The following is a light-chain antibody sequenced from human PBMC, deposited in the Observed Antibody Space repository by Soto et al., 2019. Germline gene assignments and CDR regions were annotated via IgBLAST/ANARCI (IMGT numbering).Light chain of an antibody. CDR2: GAS. J-gene: IGKJ5*01. Sequence: EIVLTQSPATLSLSPGARATLSGRASQSVSSYLAWYQQKPGQAPRLLIYGASSRAIGTPDRFSGSVSGSDFILTINRLEPEDFAVYYCQQYGSSHTFGQGTRLEIK. CDR1: QSVSSY. V-gene: IGKV3-20*01. CDR3: QQYGSSHT.